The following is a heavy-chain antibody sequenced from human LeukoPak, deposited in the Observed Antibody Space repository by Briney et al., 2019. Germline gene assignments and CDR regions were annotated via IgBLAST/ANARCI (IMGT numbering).Heavy chain of an antibody. V-gene: IGHV3-23*01. D-gene: IGHD3-22*01. CDR2: ISASDDDT. Sequence: GGSLRLSCAASGFTLSSLAMSWVRQAPGKGLEWVSSISASDDDTFYADSVRGRFTISRDNSKNTLYLQMNSLRAEDTAVYYCAKDIVRYYYDSSGYYQFDYWGQGTLVTVSS. CDR3: AKDIVRYYYDSSGYYQFDY. J-gene: IGHJ4*02. CDR1: GFTLSSLA.